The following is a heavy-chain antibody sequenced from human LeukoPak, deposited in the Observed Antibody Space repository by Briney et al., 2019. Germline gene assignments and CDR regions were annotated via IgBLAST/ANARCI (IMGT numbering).Heavy chain of an antibody. Sequence: GESLKIFCKGSGYSFTSYWIGWVRQMPGKGLEWMGIIYPGDSDTRYSPSFQGQVTISADKSISTAYLQWSSLKASDTAMYYCARFESSDYYAMDVWGKGTTVTVSS. D-gene: IGHD6-19*01. J-gene: IGHJ6*04. V-gene: IGHV5-51*01. CDR2: IYPGDSDT. CDR3: ARFESSDYYAMDV. CDR1: GYSFTSYW.